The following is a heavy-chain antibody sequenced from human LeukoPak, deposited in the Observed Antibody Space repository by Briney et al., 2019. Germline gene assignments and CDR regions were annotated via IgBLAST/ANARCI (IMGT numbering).Heavy chain of an antibody. J-gene: IGHJ6*03. V-gene: IGHV4-34*01. Sequence: SETLSLTCAVYGGSFSGYYWSWIRQPPGKGLEWIGEVNHSGSTNYNPSLKSRVTISVDTSKNQFSLKLSSVTAADTAVYYCARERCSSTSCPYYYYMDVWGKATTVTISS. D-gene: IGHD2-2*01. CDR3: ARERCSSTSCPYYYYMDV. CDR2: VNHSGST. CDR1: GGSFSGYY.